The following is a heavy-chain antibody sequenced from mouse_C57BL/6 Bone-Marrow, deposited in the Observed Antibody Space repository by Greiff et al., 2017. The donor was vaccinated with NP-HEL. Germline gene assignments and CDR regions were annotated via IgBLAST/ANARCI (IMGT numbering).Heavy chain of an antibody. V-gene: IGHV1-50*01. D-gene: IGHD1-1*01. CDR3: ARGNYCSYYFDY. CDR1: GYTFTSYW. Sequence: QVQLQQPGAELVKPGASVKLSCKASGYTFTSYWMQWVKQRPGQGLEWIGEIDPSDSYTNSNQTFKGKATLTVDTSSSTAYMQLSSLTSEDSAVYYCARGNYCSYYFDYWGQGTTLTVSS. J-gene: IGHJ2*01. CDR2: IDPSDSYT.